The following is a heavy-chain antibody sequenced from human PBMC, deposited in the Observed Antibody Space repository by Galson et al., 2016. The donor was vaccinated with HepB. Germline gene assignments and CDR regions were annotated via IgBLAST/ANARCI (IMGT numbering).Heavy chain of an antibody. D-gene: IGHD2-15*01. V-gene: IGHV3-23*01. CDR3: AKGAYSLPENFQH. J-gene: IGHJ1*01. CDR1: GFTFSSYA. Sequence: SLRLSCAASGFTFSSYAMHWVRQPPGKGLEWVLSISGSGGTTYYADSLKGRFTISRDNSKSTLYLQMNSLRAEDTAVYYCAKGAYSLPENFQHWGQGTLVTVSS. CDR2: ISGSGGTT.